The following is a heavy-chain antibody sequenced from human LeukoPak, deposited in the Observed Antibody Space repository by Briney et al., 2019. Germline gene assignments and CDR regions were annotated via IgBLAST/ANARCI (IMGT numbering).Heavy chain of an antibody. D-gene: IGHD3-22*01. CDR3: ARESNVYYYDSSGFPFDY. CDR2: ISSSGSTI. CDR1: GFTFSSYE. V-gene: IGHV3-48*03. J-gene: IGHJ4*02. Sequence: GGSLRLSCAASGFTFSSYEMNWVRQAPGKGLEWVSYISSSGSTIYYADSVKGRFTISRDNAKNSLYLQMNSLRAEDTAVYYCARESNVYYYDSSGFPFDYWGQGTLVTVPS.